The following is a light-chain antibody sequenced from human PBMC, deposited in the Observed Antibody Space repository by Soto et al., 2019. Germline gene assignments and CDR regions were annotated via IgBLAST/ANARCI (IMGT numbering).Light chain of an antibody. CDR2: DAF. V-gene: IGKV3-11*01. CDR3: QQRSSWPRT. CDR1: QSVSTY. Sequence: EIVLTQSTATLSLSPGERATLSCRASQSVSTYLAWYQQKPGQAPRLVIYDAFNRATGIPARFRGSGSGTDFTLTISSLEPEDFAVYYCQQRSSWPRTFGQGTKVDIK. J-gene: IGKJ1*01.